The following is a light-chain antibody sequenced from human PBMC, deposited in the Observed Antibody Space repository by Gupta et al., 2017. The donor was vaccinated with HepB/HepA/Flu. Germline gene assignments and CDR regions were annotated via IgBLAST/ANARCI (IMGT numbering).Light chain of an antibody. V-gene: IGKV4-1*01. CDR2: WAS. CDR1: QGVLYSSNNKNY. J-gene: IGKJ4*01. CDR3: QQYYSTPLT. Sequence: DIVMTQSPDSLAVSLGERATLNWKSSQGVLYSSNNKNYLAWYQQKPGQPPKLLIYWASTRESGVPDRFSGSGSGTDFTLTISSLQAEDVAVYYCQQYYSTPLTFGGGTKVEIK.